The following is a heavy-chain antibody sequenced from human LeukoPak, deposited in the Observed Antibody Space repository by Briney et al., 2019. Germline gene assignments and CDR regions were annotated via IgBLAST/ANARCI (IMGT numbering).Heavy chain of an antibody. CDR3: ARGRIAKIVVVHSFSYGMDV. CDR2: INDYTGDT. D-gene: IGHD3-22*01. J-gene: IGHJ6*02. CDR1: GGSFTDYF. V-gene: IGHV4-34*01. Sequence: SETLSLTCTVYGGSFTDYFWTWIRHSPGKGLEWIGGINDYTGDTNYNPSLNSRVSISLEKSKNLFSLELRSVTAADTAVYYCARGRIAKIVVVHSFSYGMDVWGQGTTVTVSS.